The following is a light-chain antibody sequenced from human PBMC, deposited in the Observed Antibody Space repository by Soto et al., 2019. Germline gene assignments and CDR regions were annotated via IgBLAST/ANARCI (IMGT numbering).Light chain of an antibody. J-gene: IGKJ4*01. CDR2: DAY. V-gene: IGKV3-11*01. CDR1: QIVFGY. Sequence: VLTHCQATLSLSLGGRANLSCRASQIVFGYVAWYQHKIAQGLRLLIYDAYKRDTVVPDRFSGSGSETDFTLTISRLEPEDFAVYYCQQRSDSAPLSFGGGTKVE. CDR3: QQRSDSAPLS.